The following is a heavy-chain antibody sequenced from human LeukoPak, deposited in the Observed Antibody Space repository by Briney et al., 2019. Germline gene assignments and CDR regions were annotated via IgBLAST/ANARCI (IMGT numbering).Heavy chain of an antibody. V-gene: IGHV3-20*04. CDR3: ARAVRGYSFKGWFEP. CDR2: INWNGGST. D-gene: IGHD5-18*01. Sequence: GGSLRLSCAASGFTFDDYGMSWVRQAPGKGLEWVSGINWNGGSTGYADSVKGRFTISRDNAKNSLYLQMNSLRAEDTALYYCARAVRGYSFKGWFEPWGQGSLVTVSS. CDR1: GFTFDDYG. J-gene: IGHJ5*02.